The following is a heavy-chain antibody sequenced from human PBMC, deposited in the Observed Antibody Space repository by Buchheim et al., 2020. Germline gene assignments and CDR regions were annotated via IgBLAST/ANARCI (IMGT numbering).Heavy chain of an antibody. Sequence: QQQLQESGPGLVKPSETLSLTCTVSGGSISSYYWSWIRQPPGKGLEWIGYIYYSGSTNYNPSLKSRVTISVDTSKNQFSLKLSSVTAADTAVYYCARGLPGYCSSTSCYKKALTPVWYFDLWGRGTL. CDR1: GGSISSYY. CDR2: IYYSGST. D-gene: IGHD2-2*02. J-gene: IGHJ2*01. CDR3: ARGLPGYCSSTSCYKKALTPVWYFDL. V-gene: IGHV4-59*01.